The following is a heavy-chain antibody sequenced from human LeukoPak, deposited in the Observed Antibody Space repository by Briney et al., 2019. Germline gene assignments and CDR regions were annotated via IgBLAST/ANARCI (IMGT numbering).Heavy chain of an antibody. CDR1: GGTFSRYA. CDR3: ARGRLSAYYYYMDV. V-gene: IGHV1-69*13. D-gene: IGHD5/OR15-5a*01. J-gene: IGHJ6*03. CDR2: IIPIFGTA. Sequence: ASVKVSCKASGGTFSRYAISWVRQAPGQGLEWMGGIIPIFGTANYAQRFQGRVTITADESTSTACMELSSLRSEDTAVYYCARGRLSAYYYYMDVWGTGTTVTISS.